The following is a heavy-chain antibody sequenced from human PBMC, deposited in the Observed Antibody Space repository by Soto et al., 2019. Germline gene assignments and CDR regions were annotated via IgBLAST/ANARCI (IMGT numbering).Heavy chain of an antibody. CDR3: ARSDSGIYSD. CDR1: GYTFTNYG. D-gene: IGHD1-26*01. V-gene: IGHV1-18*01. CDR2: ISTYKKDT. Sequence: QVQLVQSGAEVKKPGASVKVSCKASGYTFTNYGITWVRQAPGQGLEWMGWISTYKKDTDYAQKRQGRVTMTTDTSTSTAYMELRSLGSDDTAVYYCARSDSGIYSDWGQGTLVIVSS. J-gene: IGHJ4*02.